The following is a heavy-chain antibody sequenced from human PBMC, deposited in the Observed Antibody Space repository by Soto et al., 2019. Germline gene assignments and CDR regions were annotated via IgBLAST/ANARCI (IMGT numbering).Heavy chain of an antibody. D-gene: IGHD6-19*01. CDR3: ARDPGISSGWYYFDY. Sequence: EVHLVESGGGLVQSGGSLRLSCAASGFTFSNHWMTWVRQAPGKGLEWVASVKQDGSEIYYGDSVKGRFTISRDNAKNSLFLQLNSLGAEDTAMYYCARDPGISSGWYYFDYWGQGTLVTVSS. CDR2: VKQDGSEI. J-gene: IGHJ4*02. V-gene: IGHV3-7*05. CDR1: GFTFSNHW.